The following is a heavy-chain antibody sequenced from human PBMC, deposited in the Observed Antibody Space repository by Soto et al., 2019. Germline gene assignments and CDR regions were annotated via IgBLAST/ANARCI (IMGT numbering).Heavy chain of an antibody. J-gene: IGHJ6*02. CDR3: ARDRGVSPPNYYYYGMDV. Sequence: EVQLVETGGGLIQPGGSLRLSCAASGFTVSSNYMSWVRQAPGKGLEWVSVIYSGGSTYYADSVKGRFTISRDNSKNTLDLQMNSLRAEDTAVYYCARDRGVSPPNYYYYGMDVWVQGTTVTVSS. CDR2: IYSGGST. D-gene: IGHD3-10*01. CDR1: GFTVSSNY. V-gene: IGHV3-53*02.